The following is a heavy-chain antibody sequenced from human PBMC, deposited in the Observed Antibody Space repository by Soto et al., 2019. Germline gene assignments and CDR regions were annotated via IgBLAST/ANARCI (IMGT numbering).Heavy chain of an antibody. CDR1: GFSLSTGGMC. Sequence: SGPTLVNPTQTLTLTCAFSGFSLSTGGMCVSWICQPPGKALEWLALIDWDDTKYYSTSLKSRLTISKDTSKNQLALTMTNMGPVDTATYYCARTLVGATHISHSYFDCWGQGTLVTVSS. CDR2: IDWDDTK. CDR3: ARTLVGATHISHSYFDC. J-gene: IGHJ4*02. D-gene: IGHD1-26*01. V-gene: IGHV2-70*01.